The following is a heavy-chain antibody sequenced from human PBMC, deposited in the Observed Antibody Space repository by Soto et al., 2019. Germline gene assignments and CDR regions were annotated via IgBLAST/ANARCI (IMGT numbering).Heavy chain of an antibody. CDR3: ARDPPDFNSGFDY. V-gene: IGHV6-1*01. CDR1: GDSVSNNGAT. Sequence: PSQTLSLTCGICGDSVSNNGATWNWIRQSPSRGLEWLGRAYYRSRWLYDYATSVRGRITINPDTSKNQFSLQLSSVTPEDTAVYYCARDPPDFNSGFDYWGQGTLVTVSS. CDR2: AYYRSRWLY. J-gene: IGHJ4*02. D-gene: IGHD1-26*01.